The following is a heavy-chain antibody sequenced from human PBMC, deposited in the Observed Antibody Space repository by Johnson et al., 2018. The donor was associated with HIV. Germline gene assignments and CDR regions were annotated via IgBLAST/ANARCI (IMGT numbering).Heavy chain of an antibody. V-gene: IGHV3-7*05. CDR3: ARDGIYSSPHDAFDI. CDR1: GFTFYNYW. J-gene: IGHJ3*02. D-gene: IGHD6-19*01. Sequence: MQLVESGGGLVHPGESLRLSCTASGFTFYNYWMSWVRQAPGKGLEWVANIDPDGSNDYYVDSLEGRFTVSRDNAKSSLFLQMDNLRSEDTALYYCARDGIYSSPHDAFDIWGQGTMVTVSS. CDR2: IDPDGSND.